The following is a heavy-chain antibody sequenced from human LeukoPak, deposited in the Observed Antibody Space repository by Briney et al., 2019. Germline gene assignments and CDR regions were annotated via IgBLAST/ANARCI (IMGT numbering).Heavy chain of an antibody. CDR3: AIELVVPAAREGGY. CDR2: INPNSGGT. CDR1: GYTFTGYY. Sequence: ASVKVSCKASGYTFTGYYMHWVRQAPGQGLEWMGWINPNSGGTNYAQKFQGRVTMTRDTSISTAYMELSRLRSDDTAVYYCAIELVVPAAREGGYWGQGPLVTVSS. D-gene: IGHD2-2*01. J-gene: IGHJ4*02. V-gene: IGHV1-2*02.